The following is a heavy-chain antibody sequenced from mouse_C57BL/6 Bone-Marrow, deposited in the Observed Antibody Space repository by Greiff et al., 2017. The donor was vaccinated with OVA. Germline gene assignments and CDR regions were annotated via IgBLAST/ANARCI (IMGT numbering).Heavy chain of an antibody. V-gene: IGHV5-16*01. Sequence: EVQRVESEGGLVQPGSSMKLSCTASGFTFSDYYMAWVRQVPEKGLEWVANINYDGSSTYYLDSLKSRFIISRDNAKNILYLQMSSLKSEDTATYYCARAYDGYCWYFDVWGTGTTVTVSS. CDR2: INYDGSST. CDR3: ARAYDGYCWYFDV. CDR1: GFTFSDYY. J-gene: IGHJ1*03. D-gene: IGHD2-3*01.